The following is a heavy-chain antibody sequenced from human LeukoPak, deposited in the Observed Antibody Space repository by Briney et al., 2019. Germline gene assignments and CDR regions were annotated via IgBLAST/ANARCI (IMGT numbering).Heavy chain of an antibody. Sequence: SVKVSCKVSGYTLTELSMHWVRQAPGKGLEWMGGIIPIFGTANYAQKFQGRVTITADESTSTAYMELSSLRSEDTAVYYCARSPSGYSGYDPVYYWGQGTLVTVSS. CDR1: GYTLTELS. V-gene: IGHV1-69*13. J-gene: IGHJ4*02. CDR2: IIPIFGTA. D-gene: IGHD5-12*01. CDR3: ARSPSGYSGYDPVYY.